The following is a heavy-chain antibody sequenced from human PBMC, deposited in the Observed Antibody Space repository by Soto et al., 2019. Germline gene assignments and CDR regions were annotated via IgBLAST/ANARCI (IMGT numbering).Heavy chain of an antibody. D-gene: IGHD5-12*01. CDR2: MNPNSGNT. Sequence: QVQLVQSGVEVKKPGASVKVSCKASGYTFTSYDINWVRQATGQGLEWMGWMNPNSGNTGYTQKFQGRVTMTRNTSISTAYMELSSLRSEDTAVYYCERGSYSGYESLYYYYYYMDVWGKGTTVTVSS. CDR3: ERGSYSGYESLYYYYYYMDV. V-gene: IGHV1-8*01. J-gene: IGHJ6*03. CDR1: GYTFTSYD.